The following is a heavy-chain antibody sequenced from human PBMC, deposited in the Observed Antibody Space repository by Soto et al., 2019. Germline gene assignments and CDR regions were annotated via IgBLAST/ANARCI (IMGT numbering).Heavy chain of an antibody. CDR1: GYTFTADY. CDR3: ARDPIGGGAPYYFDY. Sequence: GASVKVSCKTSGYTFTADYMYWVRQAPGQGPEWMGGINPNTGDTIYAQKFQGRVTMTRDTSISTAYMELTRLRSDDTAVYFCARDPIGGGAPYYFDYWGQGTLVTVSS. D-gene: IGHD3-10*01. CDR2: INPNTGDT. J-gene: IGHJ4*02. V-gene: IGHV1-2*02.